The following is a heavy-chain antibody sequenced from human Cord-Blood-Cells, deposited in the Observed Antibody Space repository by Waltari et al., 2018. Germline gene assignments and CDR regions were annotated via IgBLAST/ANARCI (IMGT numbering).Heavy chain of an antibody. Sequence: QVQLQESGPGLVKPSGTLSLTCAVSGGSISSSNWWSWVRQPPGKGLEWIGESYHSGGTHYNPSLKSRVTISVDKSKNQLSLKLSSVTAADTAVYYCASLIAARPRIPPEDDAFDIWGQGTMVTVSS. CDR2: SYHSGGT. V-gene: IGHV4-4*02. D-gene: IGHD6-6*01. CDR3: ASLIAARPRIPPEDDAFDI. J-gene: IGHJ3*02. CDR1: GGSISSSNW.